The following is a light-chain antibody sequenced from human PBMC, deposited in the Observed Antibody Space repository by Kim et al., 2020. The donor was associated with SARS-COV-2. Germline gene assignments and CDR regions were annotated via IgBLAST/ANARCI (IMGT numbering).Light chain of an antibody. J-gene: IGKJ2*01. CDR3: QNYNSAPYT. CDR1: QAIGSD. V-gene: IGKV1-27*01. CDR2: AAS. Sequence: DIQMTQSPSSLSASLGDRVTVNCRASQAIGSDLAWCQQKPGKAPILLIYAASALQSGVPSRFSGSGSGTDFTLTISSLQPEDVATFFCQNYNSAPYTFGQENKLDI.